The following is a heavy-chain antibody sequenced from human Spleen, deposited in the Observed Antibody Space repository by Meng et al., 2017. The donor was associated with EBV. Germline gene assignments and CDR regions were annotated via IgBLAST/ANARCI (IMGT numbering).Heavy chain of an antibody. CDR3: ASESGRGYTPDY. J-gene: IGHJ4*02. CDR1: GGPYTSDA. D-gene: IGHD3-10*01. V-gene: IGHV1-69*06. CDR2: LIPMLGAP. Sequence: VQVVESGAEGKEPGSSVKVSSKTSGGPYTSDAISWVRQAPGQGLEWIGGLIPMLGAPNYAQKFQDRVTIIADKSTSTHYMELSSLRSDDTAVYFCASESGRGYTPDYWGRGTLVTVSS.